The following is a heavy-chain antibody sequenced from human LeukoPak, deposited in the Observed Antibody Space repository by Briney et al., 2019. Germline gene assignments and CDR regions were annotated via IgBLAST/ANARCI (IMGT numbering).Heavy chain of an antibody. CDR3: ARQYYESPDRTEAPYEY. J-gene: IGHJ4*02. Sequence: GESLKISCKGSGYSFTSYWIGWVRQMPGKGLGWRGIINPGDSDTRYSPSFQGQVTISADKSISTAYQQWSRLKDSDTAMYYCARQYYESPDRTEAPYEYRGQGTLVTVSS. D-gene: IGHD3-22*01. V-gene: IGHV5-51*01. CDR1: GYSFTSYW. CDR2: INPGDSDT.